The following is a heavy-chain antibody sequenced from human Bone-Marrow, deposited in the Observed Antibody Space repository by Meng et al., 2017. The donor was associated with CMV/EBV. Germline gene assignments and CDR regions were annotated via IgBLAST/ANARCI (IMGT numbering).Heavy chain of an antibody. Sequence: ASVKVSCKASGYTFTGYYIHWVRQAPGQGLEWMGWMNPNSGNTGYAQKFQGRVTITRNTSISTAYMELSSLRSEDTAVYYCARGVARTYYDFWSGCGDVWGQGTTVTVSS. D-gene: IGHD3-3*01. CDR3: ARGVARTYYDFWSGCGDV. CDR1: GYTFTGYY. CDR2: MNPNSGNT. V-gene: IGHV1-8*03. J-gene: IGHJ6*02.